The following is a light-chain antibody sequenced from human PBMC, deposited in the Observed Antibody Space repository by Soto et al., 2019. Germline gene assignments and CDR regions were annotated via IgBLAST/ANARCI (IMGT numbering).Light chain of an antibody. J-gene: IGKJ3*01. V-gene: IGKV3-20*01. CDR2: CAS. CDR3: QQYGGSPLLT. Sequence: EIVLTQSPGTLSLSPGERATLSCRASQSVSSSFLAWYQQKPGQAPRLLMYCASNRATGIPDRFSGSGSGTDFTLTISRLEPEEFAVYYCQQYGGSPLLTFGPGTKVDIK. CDR1: QSVSSSF.